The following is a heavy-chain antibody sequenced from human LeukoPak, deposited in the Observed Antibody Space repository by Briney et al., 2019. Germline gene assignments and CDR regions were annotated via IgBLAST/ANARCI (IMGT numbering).Heavy chain of an antibody. V-gene: IGHV3-7*03. CDR3: ARVPGYFDY. CDR1: GFIFGSYW. J-gene: IGHJ4*02. Sequence: GGSLRLSCAASGFIFGSYWMIWVRQAPGKGLEWVANIKQAGSESSYVDSVKGRFTISRDNSKNTLYLQMNSLRAEDTAVYYCARVPGYFDYWGQGTLVTVSS. CDR2: IKQAGSES.